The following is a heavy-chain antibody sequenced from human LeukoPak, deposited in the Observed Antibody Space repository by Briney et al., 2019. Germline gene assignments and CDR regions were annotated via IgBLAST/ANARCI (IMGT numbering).Heavy chain of an antibody. CDR1: TVSGSSGNW. CDR2: VHKTGKT. D-gene: IGHD7-27*01. J-gene: IGHJ4*02. CDR3: ARELLGAPTPGAY. Sequence: PSETLSLTCALSTVSGSSGNWWSWVRRPPGKGLEWIGEVHKTGKTNYNPSLKTRVTISIDASKNQLSLELTSVTAADAAVYYCARELLGAPTPGAYWGQGTRVTVSS. V-gene: IGHV4-4*02.